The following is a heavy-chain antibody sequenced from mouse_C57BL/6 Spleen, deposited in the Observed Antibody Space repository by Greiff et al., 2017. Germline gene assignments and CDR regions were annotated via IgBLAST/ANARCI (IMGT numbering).Heavy chain of an antibody. CDR2: IWTGGGT. CDR1: GFSLTSYA. Sequence: QVQLQQSGPGLVAPSQSLSITCTVSGFSLTSYAISWVRQPPGKGLEWLGVIWTGGGTNYNSALKPSLSISKDNSKSQVFLTINSLQTDGTARYYCARKGEVVALEAMDYWGQGTSVTVSS. J-gene: IGHJ4*01. V-gene: IGHV2-9-1*01. CDR3: ARKGEVVALEAMDY. D-gene: IGHD1-1*01.